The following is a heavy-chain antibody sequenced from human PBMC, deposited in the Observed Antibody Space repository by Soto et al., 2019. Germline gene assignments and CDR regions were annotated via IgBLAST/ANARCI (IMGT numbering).Heavy chain of an antibody. J-gene: IGHJ4*02. Sequence: SGPTLVNPTQTLTLTCTFSGFSLSTSGMCVSWIRQPPGKALEWLALIDWDDDKYYSTSLKTRLTISKDTSKNQVVLTMTNMDPVDTATYYCARYYYDSSGYPFNDDRGQGTLVTVSS. CDR3: ARYYYDSSGYPFNDD. CDR1: GFSLSTSGMC. D-gene: IGHD3-22*01. V-gene: IGHV2-70*01. CDR2: IDWDDDK.